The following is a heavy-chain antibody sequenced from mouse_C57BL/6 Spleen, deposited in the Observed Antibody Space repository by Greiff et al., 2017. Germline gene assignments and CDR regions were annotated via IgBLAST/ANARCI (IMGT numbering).Heavy chain of an antibody. CDR3: AANWVYFDY. J-gene: IGHJ2*01. D-gene: IGHD4-1*01. Sequence: DVKLVESGGDLVKPGGSLKLSCAASGFTFSSYGMSWVRQTPDKRLEWVATISSGGSYTYYPDSVKGRFTISRDNAKNTLYLQMSSLKSEDTAMYDCAANWVYFDYWGQGTTLTVSS. CDR2: ISSGGSYT. CDR1: GFTFSSYG. V-gene: IGHV5-6*02.